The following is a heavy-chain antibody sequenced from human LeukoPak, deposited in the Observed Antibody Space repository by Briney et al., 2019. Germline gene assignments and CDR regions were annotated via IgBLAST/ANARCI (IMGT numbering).Heavy chain of an antibody. CDR3: ARVGGVGSSCTSFAW. J-gene: IGHJ4*02. V-gene: IGHV1-69*13. D-gene: IGHD6-13*01. CDR2: IIPIFGTA. CDR1: GGTFSSYA. Sequence: ASVKVSCKASGGTFSSYAISWVRQAPGQGLEWMGGIIPIFGTANYAQKFQGRVTITADESTSTAYMELSSLRSEDTAVYYCARVGGVGSSCTSFAWGGEGTLATAPS.